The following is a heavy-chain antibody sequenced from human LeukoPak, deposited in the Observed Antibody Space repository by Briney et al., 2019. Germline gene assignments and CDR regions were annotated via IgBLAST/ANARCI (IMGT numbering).Heavy chain of an antibody. Sequence: PGGSLRLSCAASGFTVSSNAMSWVRQAPGKGLEWVSAISGSGGSTYYADSVKGRFTISRDSSKNTLYLQMNSLRAEDTAVYYCAKGDLETAAFDIWGQGTKVTVSS. D-gene: IGHD5-24*01. J-gene: IGHJ3*02. CDR1: GFTVSSNA. V-gene: IGHV3-23*01. CDR3: AKGDLETAAFDI. CDR2: ISGSGGST.